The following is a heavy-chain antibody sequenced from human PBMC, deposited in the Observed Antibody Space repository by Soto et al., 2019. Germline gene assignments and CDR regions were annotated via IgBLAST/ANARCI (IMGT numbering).Heavy chain of an antibody. Sequence: GGSLRLSCAASGFTFSSYSMNWVRQAPGKGLEWVSYISSSSSTIFYSDSVKGRFTISRDNAKNSLYLQMNSLRDEDTAVYYCARESRFLEWLSLNWFDPWGQGNLVTVSS. D-gene: IGHD3-3*01. J-gene: IGHJ5*02. CDR1: GFTFSSYS. CDR3: ARESRFLEWLSLNWFDP. CDR2: ISSSSSTI. V-gene: IGHV3-48*02.